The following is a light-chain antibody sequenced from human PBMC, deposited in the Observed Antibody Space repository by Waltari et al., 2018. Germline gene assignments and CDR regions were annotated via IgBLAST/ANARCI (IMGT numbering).Light chain of an antibody. Sequence: SSELTQDPAVSVALGQTVRITCQEDSLRSYYASWYQQKQGQAPVLVIYGKNNRPPGIPDRFSGSSSGNTASLTITGAQAEDEADYYCNSRDSSGNVVFGGGTKLTVL. CDR2: GKN. CDR3: NSRDSSGNVV. J-gene: IGLJ2*01. V-gene: IGLV3-19*01. CDR1: SLRSYY.